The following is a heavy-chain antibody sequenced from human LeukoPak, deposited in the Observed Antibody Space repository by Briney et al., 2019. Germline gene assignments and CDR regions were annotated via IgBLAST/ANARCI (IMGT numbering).Heavy chain of an antibody. Sequence: SETLSLTCTVSGGSISSGSYYWSWIRQPAGKGLEWIGRIYTSGSTNYNPSLKSRVTISVDTSKNQFSLKLSSVTAADTAVYYCATIMSPYDFWSGYYRDYWGQGTLVTVSS. V-gene: IGHV4-61*02. CDR3: ATIMSPYDFWSGYYRDY. CDR1: GGSISSGSYY. D-gene: IGHD3-3*01. J-gene: IGHJ4*02. CDR2: IYTSGST.